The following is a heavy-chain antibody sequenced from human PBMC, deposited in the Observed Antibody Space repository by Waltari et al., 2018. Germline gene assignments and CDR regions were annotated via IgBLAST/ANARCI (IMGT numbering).Heavy chain of an antibody. V-gene: IGHV4-39*01. J-gene: IGHJ4*02. CDR2: IYFTGST. Sequence: QLHLQLSGPGLVKPSETLSLTCAVSGTSVTTTNYFWGWIPQPPGKGLEWIGRIYFTGSTDYNPSLKSRVTISIDTSTNQFSLNLRSVTAADTAVYYCARGIWQQLAHFDSWGQGTLVTVSS. D-gene: IGHD6-13*01. CDR1: GTSVTTTNYF. CDR3: ARGIWQQLAHFDS.